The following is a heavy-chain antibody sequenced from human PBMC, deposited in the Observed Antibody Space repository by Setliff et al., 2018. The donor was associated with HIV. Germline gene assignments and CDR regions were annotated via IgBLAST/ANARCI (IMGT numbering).Heavy chain of an antibody. Sequence: SETLSLTCTVSGGSISTSRHYWGWIRQPPGKGLEWIGNVYHTGSTYYNPSLKSRVTISVDTSKNQFSLRLSSVTAADTAVYYCARRDGYKRGSWFDPWGQGTLVTVSS. J-gene: IGHJ5*02. D-gene: IGHD3-16*01. CDR1: GGSISTSRHY. V-gene: IGHV4-39*07. CDR3: ARRDGYKRGSWFDP. CDR2: VYHTGST.